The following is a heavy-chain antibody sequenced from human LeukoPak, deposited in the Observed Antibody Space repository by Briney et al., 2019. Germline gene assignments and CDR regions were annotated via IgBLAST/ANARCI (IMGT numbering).Heavy chain of an antibody. Sequence: GSCLTLSCPGSGFTFDEHAMHWVRPVAGECLEWDSGIRWNSGSIAYADSVKGRFTISRDNAKNLLFLQMSSLRAADTALYYCVKGHCSSSSCFPNYYYYMDVWGTGTTVTVSS. CDR1: GFTFDEHA. J-gene: IGHJ6*03. V-gene: IGHV3-9*01. D-gene: IGHD2-15*01. CDR3: VKGHCSSSSCFPNYYYYMDV. CDR2: IRWNSGSI.